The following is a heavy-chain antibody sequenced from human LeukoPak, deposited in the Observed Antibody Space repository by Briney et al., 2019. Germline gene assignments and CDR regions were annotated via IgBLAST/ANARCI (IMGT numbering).Heavy chain of an antibody. CDR3: KVGATLTLFDY. CDR2: IYHSGST. V-gene: IGHV4-38-2*02. J-gene: IGHJ4*02. CDR1: GYSISSGYY. D-gene: IGHD1-26*01. Sequence: SETLSLTCTVSGYSISSGYYWGWIRQPPGKGLEWIGSIYHSGSTYYNPSLKSRVTISVDTSKNQFSLKLSSVTAADTAVYYCKVGATLTLFDYWGQGTLVTVSS.